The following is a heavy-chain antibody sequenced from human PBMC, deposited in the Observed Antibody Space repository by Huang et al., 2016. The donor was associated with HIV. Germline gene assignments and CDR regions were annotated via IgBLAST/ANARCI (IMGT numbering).Heavy chain of an antibody. CDR2: ISPIFGTT. CDR3: ARAALVNNQYFDY. D-gene: IGHD5-18*01. J-gene: IGHJ4*02. V-gene: IGHV1-69*13. Sequence: VQLIQSGAEVKKTGSSVRVSCRASEGPFSSYSIGWLRQAPGQGLEWVGGISPIFGTTTYAQKFQGRVSIAADESTSTAYMELNSLRSEDTAVYYCARAALVNNQYFDYWGQGTLVTVSS. CDR1: EGPFSSYS.